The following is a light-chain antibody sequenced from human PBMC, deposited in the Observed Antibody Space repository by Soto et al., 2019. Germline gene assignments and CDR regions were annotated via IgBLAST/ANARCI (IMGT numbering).Light chain of an antibody. CDR3: QEHGSSPYMYT. CDR1: QSVSTSY. J-gene: IGKJ2*01. Sequence: EIVLTQSPGTLSLSPGDSATLSCRTSQSVSTSYLAWYQQKLGQAPRLPIYAASSRASGIPDRFSGSASGAAFSITISRLEPENSAVYSWQEHGSSPYMYTFGQGANLEI. V-gene: IGKV3-20*01. CDR2: AAS.